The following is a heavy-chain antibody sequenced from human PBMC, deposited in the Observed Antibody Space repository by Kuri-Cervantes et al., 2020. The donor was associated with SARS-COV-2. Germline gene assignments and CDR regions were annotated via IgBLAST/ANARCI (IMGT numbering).Heavy chain of an antibody. D-gene: IGHD3/OR15-3a*01. J-gene: IGHJ4*02. CDR1: GFTFGDYA. CDR2: ISGCGSNT. CDR3: ARDKSYGFWREPFDY. V-gene: IGHV3-23*01. Sequence: GESLKISCVGSGFTFGDYAMSWVRQSPGKGLEWVSAISGCGSNTYYADSVKGRFIISRDNSKNTLYLQMDSLRADDTAVYFCARDKSYGFWREPFDYWGQGTPVTVSS.